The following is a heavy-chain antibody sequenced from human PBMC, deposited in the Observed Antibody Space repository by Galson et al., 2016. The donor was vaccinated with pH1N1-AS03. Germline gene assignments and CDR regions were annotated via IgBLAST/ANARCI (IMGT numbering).Heavy chain of an antibody. J-gene: IGHJ6*02. D-gene: IGHD3/OR15-3a*01. V-gene: IGHV4-59*12. CDR3: ARDRISLDRGSFYYYGMDV. CDR1: GDSISSYY. Sequence: SETLSLTCTVSGDSISSYYWSWIRQPPGKGLEWIGYMFYSGSTKYNSSLKSRVSISGDTSKNHFSLKLTSVTAADTAVYYCARDRISLDRGSFYYYGMDVWGQGTTVTVSS. CDR2: MFYSGST.